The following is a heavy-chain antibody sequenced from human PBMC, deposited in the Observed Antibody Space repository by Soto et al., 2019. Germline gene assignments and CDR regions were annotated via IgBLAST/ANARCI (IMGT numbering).Heavy chain of an antibody. Sequence: EVQLVESGGGLVQPGRSLRLSCAASGFTFDDYAMHWVRQAPGKGLEWVSGISRNSGSIGYADSVKGRFTISRDNAKNNLYLQMNSLRAEETAMNYCAKDTAYSSGLRARRHANAFDIWGQGRMVTVSS. J-gene: IGHJ3*02. CDR2: ISRNSGSI. D-gene: IGHD6-19*01. CDR3: AKDTAYSSGLRARRHANAFDI. V-gene: IGHV3-9*01. CDR1: GFTFDDYA.